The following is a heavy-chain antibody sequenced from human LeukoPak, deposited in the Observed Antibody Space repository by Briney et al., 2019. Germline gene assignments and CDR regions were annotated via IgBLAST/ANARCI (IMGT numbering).Heavy chain of an antibody. CDR1: GFTFSSYA. Sequence: RGSLRLSCAASGFTFSSYAMNWVRQAPGKGLEWVSSISGSGGSTFYTDSVKGRFTISRDNSKNTLYLQMNSLRADDTAVHYCTRSFRGYDFYYFDYWGQGILVTVSS. V-gene: IGHV3-23*01. CDR3: TRSFRGYDFYYFDY. CDR2: ISGSGGST. D-gene: IGHD5-12*01. J-gene: IGHJ4*02.